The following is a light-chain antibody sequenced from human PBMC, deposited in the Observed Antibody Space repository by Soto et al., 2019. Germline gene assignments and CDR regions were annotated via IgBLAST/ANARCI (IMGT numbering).Light chain of an antibody. V-gene: IGKV1-5*03. CDR1: ERVSRW. J-gene: IGKJ1*01. CDR2: QAS. Sequence: DIQMTQSPSTLSASVGDRVTITCRASERVSRWLAWYQQKPGRTPKLLIYQASTLETGVRSRFSGSGSGTEFTLTISSLQPDDFATYYCQQYNAYSQAFGQGTKVEIK. CDR3: QQYNAYSQA.